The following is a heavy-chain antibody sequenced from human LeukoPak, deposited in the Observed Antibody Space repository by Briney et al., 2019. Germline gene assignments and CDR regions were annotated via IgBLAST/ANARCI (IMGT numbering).Heavy chain of an antibody. V-gene: IGHV3-30*02. J-gene: IGHJ4*02. CDR2: IRYDGNNK. Sequence: GGSLRLSCAASGFTFSSFGIHWVRQAPGKGLEWVTFIRYDGNNKYYVDSVKGRFTISRDNSKNTVYLQMNSLRAEDTAVYYCARGRYCSGGSCYPRDYWGQGALVTVSS. CDR1: GFTFSSFG. CDR3: ARGRYCSGGSCYPRDY. D-gene: IGHD2-15*01.